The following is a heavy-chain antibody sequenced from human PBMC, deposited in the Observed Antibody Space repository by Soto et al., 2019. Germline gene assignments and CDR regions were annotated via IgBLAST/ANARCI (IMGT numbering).Heavy chain of an antibody. Sequence: GGSLRLSCVASGFTFSGNVMSWVRQAPGKGLEWISIISGSGGSTYYADSVKGRFTISRDNSNNTLYLQMHSLTAADTAVYYCAKNGCGGDCYSSVAGNWFEPWGQGTLVTVSS. CDR2: ISGSGGST. D-gene: IGHD2-21*02. J-gene: IGHJ5*02. V-gene: IGHV3-23*01. CDR3: AKNGCGGDCYSSVAGNWFEP. CDR1: GFTFSGNV.